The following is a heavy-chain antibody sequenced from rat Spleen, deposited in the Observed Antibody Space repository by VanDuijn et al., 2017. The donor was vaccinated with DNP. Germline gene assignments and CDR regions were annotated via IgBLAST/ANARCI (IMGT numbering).Heavy chain of an antibody. CDR3: IRWNSGHFDY. V-gene: IGHV5-22*01. J-gene: IGHJ2*01. D-gene: IGHD4-3*01. CDR2: IGSAAYAP. Sequence: EVQLVESGGGLVQPGRSLKLSCAASGFTFSAYYMAWVRQAPAKGLEWVAYIGSAAYAPYYGDSVKGRFTISRDFAKNTLYLQMNRLRYEDMATYYCIRWNSGHFDYWGQGVMVTVSS. CDR1: GFTFSAYY.